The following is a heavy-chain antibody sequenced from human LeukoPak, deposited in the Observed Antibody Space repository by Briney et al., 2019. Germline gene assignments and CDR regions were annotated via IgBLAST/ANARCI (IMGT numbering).Heavy chain of an antibody. CDR3: ARYYGSGSLNSFFDY. CDR2: IKPDGSEK. D-gene: IGHD3-10*01. CDR1: GFTISGYW. Sequence: GGSLRLSCAASGFTISGYWMSWVRQAPGKGLEWVANIKPDGSEKHYVDSVKGRFTISRDNSENTLYLQMNSLRAEDTAVYYCARYYGSGSLNSFFDYWGQGTLVTVSS. J-gene: IGHJ4*02. V-gene: IGHV3-7*03.